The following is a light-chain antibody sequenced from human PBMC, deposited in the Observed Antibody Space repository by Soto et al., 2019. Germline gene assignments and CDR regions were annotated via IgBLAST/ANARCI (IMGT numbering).Light chain of an antibody. CDR3: SSYTSSSTWV. CDR2: EVS. J-gene: IGLJ3*02. CDR1: SSDVGGYNY. Sequence: QSALTKPASVSGSPGQSITISCTGTSSDVGGYNYGSWYQQHPGKAPKLMIYEVSNRPSGVSNRFSGSKSGNTASLTISGLQAEDEADYYCSSYTSSSTWVFGGGTKLTVL. V-gene: IGLV2-14*01.